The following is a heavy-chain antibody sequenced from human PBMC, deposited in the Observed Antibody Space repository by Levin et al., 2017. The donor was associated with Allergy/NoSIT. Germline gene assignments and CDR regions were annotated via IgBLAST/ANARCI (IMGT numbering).Heavy chain of an antibody. V-gene: IGHV3-23*01. Sequence: GGSLRLSCAASGFTFSSFAMTWVRQAPGKGLGWVSSISGTGGTTYYADSVKGRFTISRDNSKNTLYLQMNSLRAEDTAVYYCAKEGWSGYAHWNYWGQGTLVTVSS. CDR3: AKEGWSGYAHWNY. CDR1: GFTFSSFA. D-gene: IGHD3-3*01. J-gene: IGHJ4*02. CDR2: ISGTGGTT.